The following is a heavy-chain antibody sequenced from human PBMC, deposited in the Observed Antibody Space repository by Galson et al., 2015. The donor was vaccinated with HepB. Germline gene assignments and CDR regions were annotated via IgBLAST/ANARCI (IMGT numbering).Heavy chain of an antibody. Sequence: SLRLSCAASGFTFNNYAMSWVRQAPGKGLGWVSSTSGTLQTTYYADSVKGRFTISRDNSDNTLHLQMNGLRAEDTAVYYCAKGPYDSGDYYFDHWGQGTLVSVSS. CDR1: GFTFNNYA. V-gene: IGHV3-23*01. CDR3: AKGPYDSGDYYFDH. D-gene: IGHD3-22*01. J-gene: IGHJ4*02. CDR2: TSGTLQTT.